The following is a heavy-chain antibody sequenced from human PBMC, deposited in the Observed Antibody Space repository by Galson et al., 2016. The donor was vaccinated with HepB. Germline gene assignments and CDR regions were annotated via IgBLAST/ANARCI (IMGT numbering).Heavy chain of an antibody. J-gene: IGHJ4*02. CDR2: IYPDDSDT. D-gene: IGHD4-23*01. Sequence: QSGAEVKKPGESLKISCKGSGYDFTNYWIGWVRQMPGTALEWMGIIYPDDSDTAYSPSFQGQVTISADKSISTAYLQWNSLKASDTAMYYCARRGPDDGGDSGFDCWGQGTLVTVSS. CDR3: ARRGPDDGGDSGFDC. V-gene: IGHV5-51*01. CDR1: GYDFTNYW.